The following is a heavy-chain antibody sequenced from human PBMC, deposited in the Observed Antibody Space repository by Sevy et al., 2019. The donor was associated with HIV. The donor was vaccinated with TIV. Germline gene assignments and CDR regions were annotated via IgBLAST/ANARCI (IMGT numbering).Heavy chain of an antibody. CDR1: GGSISSDY. CDR2: FEYSGIT. J-gene: IGHJ6*02. V-gene: IGHV4-59*01. CDR3: ARGPQWLALSNYYYGMDV. Sequence: SETLSLTCTVSGGSISSDYWTWIRQPPAKGLEWIGYFEYSGITNNNPSLKSRVIISLDRSKNQFSLRLSSVTAADTAVYYCARGPQWLALSNYYYGMDVWGQGTTVTVSS. D-gene: IGHD6-19*01.